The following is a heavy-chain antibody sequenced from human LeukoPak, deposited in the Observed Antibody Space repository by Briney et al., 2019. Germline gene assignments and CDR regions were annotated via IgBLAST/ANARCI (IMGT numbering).Heavy chain of an antibody. Sequence: SETLSLTCTVSGGSISSGGYYWSWIRQHPGKGLEWIGYIYYSGSTHYNPSLKSRVTISVDTSKNQFSLKLSSVTAADTAVYYCARTTYYDFWSGYYRDNWFDPWGQGTLVTVSS. CDR2: IYYSGST. V-gene: IGHV4-31*03. CDR3: ARTTYYDFWSGYYRDNWFDP. CDR1: GGSISSGGYY. D-gene: IGHD3-3*01. J-gene: IGHJ5*02.